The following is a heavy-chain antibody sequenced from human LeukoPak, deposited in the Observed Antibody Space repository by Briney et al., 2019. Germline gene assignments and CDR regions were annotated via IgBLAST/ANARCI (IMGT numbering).Heavy chain of an antibody. CDR1: GFTFSSYR. J-gene: IGHJ6*02. V-gene: IGHV3-74*01. Sequence: GGSLRLSCAASGFTFSSYRLHWVRQAPGKGLVWVSHINSDGSSTGYADSVKGRLTISRDNAKNTLFLQMNSLRAEDTAVYYCARNPGMDVWGQGTTVTVSS. CDR3: ARNPGMDV. CDR2: INSDGSST.